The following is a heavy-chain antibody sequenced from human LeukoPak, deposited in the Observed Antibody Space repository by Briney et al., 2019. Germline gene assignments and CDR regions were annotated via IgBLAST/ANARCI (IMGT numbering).Heavy chain of an antibody. CDR2: IIPILGIA. V-gene: IGHV1-69*04. D-gene: IGHD6-13*01. J-gene: IGHJ4*02. CDR3: ARGKYSSSWYYFDY. CDR1: GGTFSSYA. Sequence: GSSVKVSCRASGGTFSSYAISWVRQAPGQGLEWMGRIIPILGIANYAQKLQGRVTMTTDTSTSTAYMELRSLRSDDTAVYYCARGKYSSSWYYFDYWGQGTLVTVSS.